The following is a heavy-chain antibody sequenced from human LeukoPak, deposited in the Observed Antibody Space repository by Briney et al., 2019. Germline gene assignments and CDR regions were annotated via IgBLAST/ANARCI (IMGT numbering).Heavy chain of an antibody. CDR1: GFTFSSYS. Sequence: GGSLRLSCAASGFTFSSYSMTWVRQAPGKGLEWVSSISRSSSYIYYADSVKGRFTISRDNAKNSLFLQMNSLRAEDTAVYYCARTIAARPGQLKGYWGQGTLVTVSS. D-gene: IGHD6-6*01. CDR3: ARTIAARPGQLKGY. CDR2: ISRSSSYI. J-gene: IGHJ4*02. V-gene: IGHV3-21*01.